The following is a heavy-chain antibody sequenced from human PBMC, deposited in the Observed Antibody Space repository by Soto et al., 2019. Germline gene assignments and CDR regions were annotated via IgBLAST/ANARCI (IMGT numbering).Heavy chain of an antibody. CDR1: GFTFSSYA. CDR3: AKRSSGSYFDY. D-gene: IGHD3-10*01. CDR2: ISGSGDST. Sequence: GSLRLSCAASGFTFSSYAMSWVRQAPGKGLEWVSVISGSGDSTYYADSAKGRFTISRDNSKNTLYLQMNSLRAEDTAVYYCAKRSSGSYFDYWGQGTLVTVSS. V-gene: IGHV3-23*01. J-gene: IGHJ4*02.